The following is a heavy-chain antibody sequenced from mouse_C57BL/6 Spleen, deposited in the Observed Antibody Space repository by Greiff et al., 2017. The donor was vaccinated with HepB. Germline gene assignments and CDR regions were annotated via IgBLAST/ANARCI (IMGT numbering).Heavy chain of an antibody. CDR3: ARPPITTVVPYWYFDV. CDR2: ISSGSSAI. Sequence: EVMLVESGGGLVKPGGSLKLSCAASGITFSDYGMHWVRQAPEKGLEWVAYISSGSSAIYYADTVKGRFTISRDNAKNTLFLQMTSLRSEDTAMYDCARPPITTVVPYWYFDVWGTGTTVTVSS. J-gene: IGHJ1*03. V-gene: IGHV5-17*01. CDR1: GITFSDYG. D-gene: IGHD1-1*01.